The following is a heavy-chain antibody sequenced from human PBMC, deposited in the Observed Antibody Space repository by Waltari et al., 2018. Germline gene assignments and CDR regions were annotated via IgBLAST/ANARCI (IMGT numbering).Heavy chain of an antibody. V-gene: IGHV3-74*01. J-gene: IGHJ5*02. CDR3: ARDKDFYATGSPLDL. Sequence: EVQLVESGGGLVEPGESLRLSCVASEFIFRGYWMHWVRQVPGKGLMWVARSNGDGTSTYYADFAKGRFTVSRDNANSTLNLQMSRLKVEDTGLYYCARDKDFYATGSPLDLWGHGTQVTVSS. CDR1: EFIFRGYW. CDR2: SNGDGTST. D-gene: IGHD3-10*01.